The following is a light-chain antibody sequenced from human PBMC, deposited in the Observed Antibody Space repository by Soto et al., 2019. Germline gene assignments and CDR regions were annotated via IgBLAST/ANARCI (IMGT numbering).Light chain of an antibody. CDR1: SSDVGGYNY. J-gene: IGLJ2*01. Sequence: QSVLAQPASVSGSPGQSITISCTGTSSDVGGYNYVSWYQQHPGKAPKFMIYDVSNRPSGVSNRFSGSKSGNTASLTISGLQAEDEADYYCAAWDDRLNRVVLGGGTQLTVL. CDR3: AAWDDRLNRVV. CDR2: DVS. V-gene: IGLV2-14*01.